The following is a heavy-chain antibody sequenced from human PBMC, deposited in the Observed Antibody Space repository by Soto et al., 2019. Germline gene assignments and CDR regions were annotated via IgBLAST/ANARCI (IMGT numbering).Heavy chain of an antibody. V-gene: IGHV3-23*01. J-gene: IGHJ4*02. CDR2: ISGSGGST. Sequence: EVQLLESGGGLVQPGGSLRLSCAASGFTFSSYAMSWVRQAPGKGLEWVSAISGSGGSTDYADSVKGRFTISRDNSKNTLYLQMNSLRAEDTAVYYCAKDGVVVPGRRGDYWGQGTLVTVSS. CDR1: GFTFSSYA. D-gene: IGHD2-2*01. CDR3: AKDGVVVPGRRGDY.